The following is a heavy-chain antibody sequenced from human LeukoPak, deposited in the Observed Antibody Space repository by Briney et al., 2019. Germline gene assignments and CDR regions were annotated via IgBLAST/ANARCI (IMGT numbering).Heavy chain of an antibody. Sequence: ASVKVSCKASGYTFTGYYMHWVRQAPGQGLEWMGWISACNGNTNYAQKLQGRVTMTTDTSTSTAYMELRSLRSDDTAVYYCARDMTRYYYDSSGYYYADYWGQGTLVTVSS. D-gene: IGHD3-22*01. J-gene: IGHJ4*02. CDR1: GYTFTGYY. V-gene: IGHV1-18*04. CDR2: ISACNGNT. CDR3: ARDMTRYYYDSSGYYYADY.